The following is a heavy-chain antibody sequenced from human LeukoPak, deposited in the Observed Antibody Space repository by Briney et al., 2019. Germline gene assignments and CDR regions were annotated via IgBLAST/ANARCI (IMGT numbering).Heavy chain of an antibody. D-gene: IGHD6-13*01. J-gene: IGHJ4*02. V-gene: IGHV3-15*01. CDR2: IKSKTDGGTT. CDR3: TTDLGYSSSWYEGDY. Sequence: GGSLRLSCAASGFTVSSNYMSWVRQAPGKGLEWVGRIKSKTDGGTTDYAAPVKGRFTISRDDSKNTLYLQMNSLKTEDTAVYYCTTDLGYSSSWYEGDYWGQGTLVTVSS. CDR1: GFTVSSNY.